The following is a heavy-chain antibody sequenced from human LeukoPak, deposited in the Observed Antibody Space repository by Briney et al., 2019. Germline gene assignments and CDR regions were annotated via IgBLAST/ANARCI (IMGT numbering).Heavy chain of an antibody. CDR2: IYYSGST. Sequence: SETLSFTCTVSGGSISSYYWTWIRQPPGKGLEWIGYIYYSGSTKYNPSLKSRVTMSVDTSKNRFSLKLSSVTAADTAVYYCARHRGYCSSTSCSYNWFDPWGQGTLVTVSS. CDR3: ARHRGYCSSTSCSYNWFDP. D-gene: IGHD2-2*03. V-gene: IGHV4-59*08. J-gene: IGHJ5*02. CDR1: GGSISSYY.